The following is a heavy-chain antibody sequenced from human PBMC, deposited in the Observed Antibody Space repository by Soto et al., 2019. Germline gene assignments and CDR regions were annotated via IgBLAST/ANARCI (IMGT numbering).Heavy chain of an antibody. J-gene: IGHJ4*02. Sequence: EVQLVESGGGLVQPGWSLRLSCAASGFTVNSYWMHWVRQAPGKGLVWVSRINSDGSSTYYADSVKGRFTISRDNAKNTLYLPMNSLRAEDTDVYYCATQLTNYWGKGTLGTFSS. CDR3: ATQLTNY. CDR1: GFTVNSYW. V-gene: IGHV3-74*01. D-gene: IGHD1-1*01. CDR2: INSDGSST.